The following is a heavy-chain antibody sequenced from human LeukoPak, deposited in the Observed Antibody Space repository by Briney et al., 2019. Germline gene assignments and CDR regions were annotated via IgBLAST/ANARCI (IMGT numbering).Heavy chain of an antibody. CDR1: GGTFSSYA. CDR2: IIPIFGTA. J-gene: IGHJ4*02. Sequence: PVKVSCKASGGTFSSYAISWVRQAPGQGLEWMGGIIPIFGTANYAQKFQGRVTITADESTSTAYMELSSLRSEDTAVYYCARALISYGDYFTGYFDYWGQGTLVTVSS. V-gene: IGHV1-69*13. CDR3: ARALISYGDYFTGYFDY. D-gene: IGHD4-17*01.